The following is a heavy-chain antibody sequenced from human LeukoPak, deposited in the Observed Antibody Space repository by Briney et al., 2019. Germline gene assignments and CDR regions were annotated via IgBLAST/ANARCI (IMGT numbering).Heavy chain of an antibody. CDR1: GYTFTDYY. Sequence: ASVKVSCKASGYTFTDYYIHWVRQAPGQGLEWMGWISAYNGNTNYAQKLQGRVTMTTDTSTSTAYMELRSLRSDDAVVYYCARPTGIVGATTPHGAFDIWGQGTMVTVSS. CDR2: ISAYNGNT. J-gene: IGHJ3*02. V-gene: IGHV1-18*04. CDR3: ARPTGIVGATTPHGAFDI. D-gene: IGHD1-26*01.